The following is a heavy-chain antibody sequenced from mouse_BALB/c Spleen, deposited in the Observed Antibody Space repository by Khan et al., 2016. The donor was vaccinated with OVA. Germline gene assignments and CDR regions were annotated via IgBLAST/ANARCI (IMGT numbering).Heavy chain of an antibody. V-gene: IGHV1-77*01. J-gene: IGHJ3*01. CDR2: ISPGSGDT. CDR3: ARRNYFGDTFAY. CDR1: GYTFTDYY. Sequence: QVQLQQSGAELARPGASVKLSCKASGYTFTDYYINWVKQRTGQGLEWIGEISPGSGDTYYNERFKGQATLTADKSSSTAYLQLSSLTSEAAAVYVCARRNYFGDTFAYWGQGTLVTVSA. D-gene: IGHD1-2*01.